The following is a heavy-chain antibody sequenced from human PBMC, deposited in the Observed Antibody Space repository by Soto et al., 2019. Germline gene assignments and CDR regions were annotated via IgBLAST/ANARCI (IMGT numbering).Heavy chain of an antibody. J-gene: IGHJ3*01. CDR2: IYWDDDK. CDR3: VLSSYDSNIHSRTDACDF. CDR1: GFSLTTSVVG. V-gene: IGHV2-5*02. Sequence: QITLKESGPALVKPTRTLTLTCTFSGFSLTTSVVGVGWVRQPRGKALEWIASIYWDDDKRCSPSLRNRLTISKDPSSHQVVLTMTHMDPVPTGTDYCVLSSYDSNIHSRTDACDFCGEGTRVSASS. D-gene: IGHD3-16*01.